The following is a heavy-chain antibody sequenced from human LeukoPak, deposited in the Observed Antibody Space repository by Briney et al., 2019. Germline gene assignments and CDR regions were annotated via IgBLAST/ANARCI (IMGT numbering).Heavy chain of an antibody. J-gene: IGHJ4*02. D-gene: IGHD5-24*01. CDR3: ARDSYNQTPLDY. CDR1: GGTFSSYA. CDR2: IIPIFGTA. V-gene: IGHV1-69*13. Sequence: GASVKVSCKASGGTFSSYAISWVRQAPGQGLEWMGGIIPIFGTANYAQKFQGRVTITADESTSTAYMELSSLRSEDTAVYYCARDSYNQTPLDYWGQGTLVTVSS.